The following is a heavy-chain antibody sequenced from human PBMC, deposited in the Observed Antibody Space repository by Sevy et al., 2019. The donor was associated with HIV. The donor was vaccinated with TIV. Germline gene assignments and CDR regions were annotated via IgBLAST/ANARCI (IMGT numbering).Heavy chain of an antibody. CDR3: VREAFCSSATCYRPY. CDR1: GFTVSSNY. Sequence: GGSLRLSCAASGFTVSSNYMSWVRQAPGKGLEWVSIFYINGNTYYSDSVKGRFIISRDTSQNTVFLHMNSLRAEDTAVYYCVREAFCSSATCYRPYWGQGTLDTVSS. J-gene: IGHJ4*01. D-gene: IGHD2-2*01. V-gene: IGHV3-66*01. CDR2: FYINGNT.